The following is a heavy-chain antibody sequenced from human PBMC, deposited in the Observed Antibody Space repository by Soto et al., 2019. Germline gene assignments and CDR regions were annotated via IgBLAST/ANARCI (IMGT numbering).Heavy chain of an antibody. Sequence: SVKVSCKASGGTFSSYAISWVRQAPGQGLEWMGGIIPIFGTANYAQKFQGRVTITADESTSTAYMELSSLRSEDTAVYYCARSRGSAIFGVVTSYYFDYWGQGNLVTVSS. D-gene: IGHD3-3*01. CDR2: IIPIFGTA. CDR1: GGTFSSYA. J-gene: IGHJ4*02. CDR3: ARSRGSAIFGVVTSYYFDY. V-gene: IGHV1-69*13.